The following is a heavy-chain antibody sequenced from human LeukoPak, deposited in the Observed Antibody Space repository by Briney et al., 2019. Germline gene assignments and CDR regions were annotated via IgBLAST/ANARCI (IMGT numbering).Heavy chain of an antibody. CDR2: INHSGST. J-gene: IGHJ5*02. D-gene: IGHD4-17*01. V-gene: IGHV4-30-2*01. CDR3: ARAGLIHGDYGLT. CDR1: GGSISSGGYY. Sequence: SQTLSLTCAVSGGSISSGGYYWSWIRQPPGKGLEWIGEINHSGSTNYNPSLKSRVTISVDTSKNQFSLKLSSVTAADTAVYYCARAGLIHGDYGLTWGQGTLVTVSS.